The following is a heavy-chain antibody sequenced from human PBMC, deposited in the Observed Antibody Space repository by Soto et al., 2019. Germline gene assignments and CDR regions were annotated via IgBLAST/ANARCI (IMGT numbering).Heavy chain of an antibody. J-gene: IGHJ6*03. CDR1: GFTFSSYS. V-gene: IGHV3-21*01. D-gene: IGHD3-16*01. Sequence: GGSLRLSCAASGFTFSSYSMNWVRQAPGKGLEWVSSISSSSSYIYYADSVKGRFTISRDNAKNSLYLQMNSLRAEDTAVYYCARGGGEFVSHYYYMDVWGKGTTVTVSS. CDR3: ARGGGEFVSHYYYMDV. CDR2: ISSSSSYI.